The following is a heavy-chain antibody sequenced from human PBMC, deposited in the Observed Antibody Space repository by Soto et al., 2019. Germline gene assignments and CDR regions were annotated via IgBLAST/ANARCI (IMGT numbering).Heavy chain of an antibody. CDR1: GYTLTELS. Sequence: ASVKVSCKVSGYTLTELSMHWVRQAPGKGLEWMGGFDPEDGETIYAQKFQGRVAMTEDTSTDTAYMELSSLRSEDTAVYYCARWTYYDISYGMDVWGQGTTVTVSS. CDR3: ARWTYYDISYGMDV. CDR2: FDPEDGET. D-gene: IGHD3-9*01. J-gene: IGHJ6*02. V-gene: IGHV1-24*01.